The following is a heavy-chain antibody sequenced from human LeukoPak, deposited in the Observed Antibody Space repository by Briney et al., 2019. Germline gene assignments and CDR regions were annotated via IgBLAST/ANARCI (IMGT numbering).Heavy chain of an antibody. J-gene: IGHJ4*02. CDR1: GGSFSGYY. CDR2: INHSGST. D-gene: IGHD5-18*01. Sequence: SETLSLTCAVYGGSFSGYYWSWIRQPPGKGLECIGEINHSGSTNYNPSLKSRVTISVDTSKNQFSLKLSSVTAADTAVYYCARVLDTAMVHLDYWGQGTLVTVSS. CDR3: ARVLDTAMVHLDY. V-gene: IGHV4-34*01.